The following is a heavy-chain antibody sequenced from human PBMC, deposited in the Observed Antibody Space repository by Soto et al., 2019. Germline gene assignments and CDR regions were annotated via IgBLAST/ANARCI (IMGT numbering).Heavy chain of an antibody. CDR2: IYSGGST. J-gene: IGHJ5*02. CDR3: ARSGWLVGDYGVDP. V-gene: IGHV3-66*01. CDR1: GFTVSSNY. D-gene: IGHD4-17*01. Sequence: GGSLRLSCAASGFTVSSNYMSWVRQAPGKGLEWVSVIYSGGSTYYADSVKGRFTISRDNSKNTLYLQMNSLRAEDTAVYYCARSGWLVGDYGVDPWGQGTLVTVSS.